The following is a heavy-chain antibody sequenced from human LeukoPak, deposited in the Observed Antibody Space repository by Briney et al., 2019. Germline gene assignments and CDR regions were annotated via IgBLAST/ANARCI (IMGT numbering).Heavy chain of an antibody. Sequence: GGSLRLSCAASGFTFSSYGMHWVRQAPGKGLEWVAFIRYDGSNKYYADSVKGRFTISRDNSKNTLYLQMNSLRAEDTAVYYCARGIYDTFDYWGQGTLVTVSS. J-gene: IGHJ4*02. CDR1: GFTFSSYG. V-gene: IGHV3-30*02. D-gene: IGHD3-22*01. CDR3: ARGIYDTFDY. CDR2: IRYDGSNK.